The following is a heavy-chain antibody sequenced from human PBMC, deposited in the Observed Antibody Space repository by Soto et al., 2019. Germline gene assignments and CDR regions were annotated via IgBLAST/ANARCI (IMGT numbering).Heavy chain of an antibody. J-gene: IGHJ6*02. V-gene: IGHV1-2*04. Sequence: ASVKVSCKASGYTFTGYYMHWVRHAPGQGLEWMGWINPNSGGTNYAQKFQGWVTMTRDTSISTAYMELSRLRSDDTAVYYCARAGKLRFLEWSPNYYGMDVWGQGTTVTVSS. CDR1: GYTFTGYY. CDR3: ARAGKLRFLEWSPNYYGMDV. D-gene: IGHD3-3*01. CDR2: INPNSGGT.